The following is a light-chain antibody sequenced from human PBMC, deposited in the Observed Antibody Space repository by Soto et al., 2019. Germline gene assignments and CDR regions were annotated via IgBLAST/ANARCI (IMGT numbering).Light chain of an antibody. J-gene: IGKJ1*01. CDR1: ESVSSN. V-gene: IGKV3-15*01. Sequence: EIVMTKSPAALSVSPRERATLFCRASESVSSNLAWYQQKPGQAPRLLFYGASTRATDIPARFSGTGSGTEFTRTISSLQSEDFAVYYCQQHSKWPRTFGQGTKVDIK. CDR3: QQHSKWPRT. CDR2: GAS.